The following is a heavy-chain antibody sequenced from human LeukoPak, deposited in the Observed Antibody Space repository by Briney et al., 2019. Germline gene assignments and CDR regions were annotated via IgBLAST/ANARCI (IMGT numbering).Heavy chain of an antibody. Sequence: SETLSLTCTVSGGSISSGGYYWSWIRQPPGKGLEWIGYIYYSGSTNYNPSLKSRVTISVDTSKNQFSLKLSSVTAADTAVYYCARRRDYDFWSGYYSGWYFDLWGRGTLVTVSS. J-gene: IGHJ2*01. D-gene: IGHD3-3*01. CDR2: IYYSGST. CDR3: ARRRDYDFWSGYYSGWYFDL. V-gene: IGHV4-61*08. CDR1: GGSISSGGYY.